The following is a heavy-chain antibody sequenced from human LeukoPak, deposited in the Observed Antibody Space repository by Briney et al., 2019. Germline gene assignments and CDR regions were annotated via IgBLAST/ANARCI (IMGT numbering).Heavy chain of an antibody. Sequence: SGTLSLTCAVYGGSFSGYYWSWIRQPPGKGLEWIGEINHSGSTNYNPSLKSRVTISVDTSKNQFSLKLSSVTAADTAVYYCAGDYGDSYYFDYWGQGTLVTVSS. D-gene: IGHD4-17*01. V-gene: IGHV4-34*01. J-gene: IGHJ4*02. CDR3: AGDYGDSYYFDY. CDR1: GGSFSGYY. CDR2: INHSGST.